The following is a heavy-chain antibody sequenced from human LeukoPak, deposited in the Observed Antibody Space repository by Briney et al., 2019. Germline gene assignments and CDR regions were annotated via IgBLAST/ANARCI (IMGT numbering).Heavy chain of an antibody. CDR3: ALILYDFWSGYYVYGMDV. V-gene: IGHV4-30-2*01. D-gene: IGHD3-3*01. CDR1: GGSISSGGYS. CDR2: IYHSGST. Sequence: NASQTLSLTCAVSGGSISSGGYSWSWIRQPPGKGLEWIGYIYHSGSTNYNPSLKSRVTISVDTSKNQFSLKLSSVTAADTAVYYCALILYDFWSGYYVYGMDVWGQGTTVTVSS. J-gene: IGHJ6*02.